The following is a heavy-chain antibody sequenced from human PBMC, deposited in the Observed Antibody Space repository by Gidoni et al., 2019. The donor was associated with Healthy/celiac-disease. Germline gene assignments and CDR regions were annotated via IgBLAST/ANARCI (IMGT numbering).Heavy chain of an antibody. V-gene: IGHV1-18*01. J-gene: IGHJ4*02. CDR1: GYTFTSYG. CDR3: ARYLVFGVVIQVGYFDY. CDR2: ISAYNGNT. D-gene: IGHD3-3*01. Sequence: QVQLVQSGAEVKKPGASVKVSCKASGYTFTSYGISWVRQAPGQGLEWMGWISAYNGNTNYEQKLQDRVTMTTDTSTSTAYMELRSLRSDDTAVYYCARYLVFGVVIQVGYFDYWGQGTLVTVSS.